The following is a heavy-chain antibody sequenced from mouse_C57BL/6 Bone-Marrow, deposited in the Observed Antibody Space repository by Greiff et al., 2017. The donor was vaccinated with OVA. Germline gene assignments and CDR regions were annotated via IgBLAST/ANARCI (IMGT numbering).Heavy chain of an antibody. Sequence: QVQLQQSGAELAKPGASVKLSCKASGYTFTSYWMHWVKQRPGQGLEWIGYINPSSGYTKYNQKFKDKATLTADKSSSTAYMQLSSLTYEDSAVYYCARGFPSYGNYEGFAYWGQGTLVTVSA. D-gene: IGHD2-10*01. CDR1: GYTFTSYW. V-gene: IGHV1-7*01. J-gene: IGHJ3*01. CDR2: INPSSGYT. CDR3: ARGFPSYGNYEGFAY.